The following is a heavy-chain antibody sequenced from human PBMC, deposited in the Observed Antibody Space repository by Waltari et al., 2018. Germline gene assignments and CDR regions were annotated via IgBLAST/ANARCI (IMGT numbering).Heavy chain of an antibody. CDR1: GFPFSDDW. V-gene: IGHV3-7*01. CDR3: VSANNLAS. CDR2: IRQDGSAK. J-gene: IGHJ5*02. D-gene: IGHD2-15*01. Sequence: EVQLVESGGGLVQPGGTLRLACVASGFPFSDDWMNWVRQAPGKGLGCVANIRQDGSAKYYVDSVRGRFTISRDNAKNSLYLQMNSLRAEDTAVYYCVSANNLASWGQGTLVTVSS.